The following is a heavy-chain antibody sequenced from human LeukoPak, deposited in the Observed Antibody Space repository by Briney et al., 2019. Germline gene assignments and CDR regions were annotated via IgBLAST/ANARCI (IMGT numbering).Heavy chain of an antibody. CDR1: GYTFSAYD. CDR2: MNPNSGNT. D-gene: IGHD3-22*01. CDR3: ARVSQTPAYYYTSGYYYHGY. J-gene: IGHJ4*02. Sequence: ASVKVSCKASGYTFSAYDINWVRQATGQGLEWMGWMNPNSGNTGFAQKFQGRVTMTRDTSINSAYMELSNLRSEDTAVYYCARVSQTPAYYYTSGYYYHGYWGQGTRVTVSS. V-gene: IGHV1-8*01.